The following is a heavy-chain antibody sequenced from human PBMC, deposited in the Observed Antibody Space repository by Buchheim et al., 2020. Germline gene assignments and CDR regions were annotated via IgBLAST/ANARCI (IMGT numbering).Heavy chain of an antibody. CDR1: GGAISSYY. CDR3: ARGFSAYDLYFDY. D-gene: IGHD5-12*01. Sequence: QVQLQESGPGLVKPSETLSLTCTVSGGAISSYYWSWIRQSPGKGLEWIGYVYHDGSTSYNAVLQSRVTMSVGAAKNRFSLKLTSVTAADTAVYYCARGFSAYDLYFDYWGQGT. CDR2: VYHDGST. J-gene: IGHJ4*02. V-gene: IGHV4-59*01.